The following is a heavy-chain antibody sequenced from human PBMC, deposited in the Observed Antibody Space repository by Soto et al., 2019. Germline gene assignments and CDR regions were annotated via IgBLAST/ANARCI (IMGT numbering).Heavy chain of an antibody. CDR1: GVSINHYY. J-gene: IGHJ5*01. Sequence: SETLTLTCTVSGVSINHYYWNWLRQPPGKGLEWIGDINYSGAIKQNPSLRSRVTISVDMSKNQFSLKVSSVTAADTAVYYCARLPGGGDPNNCLDPWGQGTMVTVSS. V-gene: IGHV4-59*01. CDR2: INYSGAI. D-gene: IGHD3-16*01. CDR3: ARLPGGGDPNNCLDP.